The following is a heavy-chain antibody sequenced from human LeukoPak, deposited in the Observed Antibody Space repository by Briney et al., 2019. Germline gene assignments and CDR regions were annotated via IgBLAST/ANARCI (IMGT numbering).Heavy chain of an antibody. CDR1: GGSISSYY. CDR2: IYYSGST. Sequence: SETLSLTCTVSGGSISSYYWSWIRQPPGKGLEWIGYIYYSGSTNYNPSLKSRVTISVDKSKNQFSLKLSSVTAADTAVYYCARGDEYSSGWYAGAFDIWGQGTMVTVSS. CDR3: ARGDEYSSGWYAGAFDI. V-gene: IGHV4-59*01. J-gene: IGHJ3*02. D-gene: IGHD6-19*01.